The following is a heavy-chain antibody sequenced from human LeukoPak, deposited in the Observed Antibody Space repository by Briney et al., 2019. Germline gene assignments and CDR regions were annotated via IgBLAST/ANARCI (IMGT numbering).Heavy chain of an antibody. V-gene: IGHV4-59*01. CDR1: GGSISSYY. CDR2: LYDSGST. J-gene: IGHJ4*02. D-gene: IGHD3-10*01. Sequence: PTETLSLTCTVSGGSISSYYWSWIRQPPGKGLEWIGYLYDSGSTNYNPSLKSRVTISVDTSKNQFSLKVSSVTAADTAVYYCAKVTNYYGSGSSFDYWGQGTLVTVSS. CDR3: AKVTNYYGSGSSFDY.